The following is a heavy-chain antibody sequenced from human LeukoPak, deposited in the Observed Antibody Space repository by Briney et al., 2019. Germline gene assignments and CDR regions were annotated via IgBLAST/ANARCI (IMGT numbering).Heavy chain of an antibody. D-gene: IGHD3-16*01. CDR3: ARGGSYGGVFDY. CDR2: ISSSSSYI. V-gene: IGHV3-21*01. J-gene: IGHJ4*02. Sequence: PGGSLRLSCAASGFTFSSYSMNWVRQAPGKGLEWVSSISSSSSYIYYADSVKGRFTISRDNAKNSLYLQMNSLRAEDTAVYYCARGGSYGGVFDYWGQGTLVTVSS. CDR1: GFTFSSYS.